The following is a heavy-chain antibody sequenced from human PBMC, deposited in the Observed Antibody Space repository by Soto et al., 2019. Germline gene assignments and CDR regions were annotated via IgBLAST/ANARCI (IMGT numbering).Heavy chain of an antibody. CDR1: GGSISSYC. CDR3: ARDRTGGAAARNWFDP. V-gene: IGHV4-4*07. CDR2: IYTSGST. Sequence: PSETLSLTCTVSGGSISSYCWSWSRQPAGKGLEWIGRIYTSGSTNYNPSLKSRVTMSVDTSKNQFSLKLSSVTAADTAVYYCARDRTGGAAARNWFDPWGQGTLVTVSS. D-gene: IGHD6-13*01. J-gene: IGHJ5*02.